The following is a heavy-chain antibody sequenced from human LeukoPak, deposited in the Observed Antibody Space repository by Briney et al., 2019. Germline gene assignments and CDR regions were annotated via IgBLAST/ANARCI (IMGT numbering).Heavy chain of an antibody. CDR2: ISAYKGHT. J-gene: IGHJ4*02. D-gene: IGHD3-22*01. Sequence: VASVKVSCKASGYTFTSYGISWVRQAPGQGLEWMGWISAYKGHTNYAQKLQGRVTMTTDTSTSTAYMELSSLRSEDTAVYYCARSWYYDSSGYYLDYWGQGTLVTVSS. CDR1: GYTFTSYG. V-gene: IGHV1-18*01. CDR3: ARSWYYDSSGYYLDY.